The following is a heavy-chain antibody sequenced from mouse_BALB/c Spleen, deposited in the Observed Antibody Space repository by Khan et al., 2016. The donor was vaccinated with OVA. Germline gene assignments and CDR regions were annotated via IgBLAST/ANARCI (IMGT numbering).Heavy chain of an antibody. Sequence: EVQLQQSGPELVKPGASVKISCKTSGYTFTEYTLHWVKQSHGKSLEWIGVINPKNGVTSYNQNFKGKATLTVDKSSSTAYMEFRSLTSEDSAVFYCAKDAGRYWGQGTSVTVSP. D-gene: IGHD3-3*01. CDR1: GYTFTEYT. V-gene: IGHV1-18*01. CDR3: AKDAGRY. J-gene: IGHJ4*01. CDR2: INPKNGVT.